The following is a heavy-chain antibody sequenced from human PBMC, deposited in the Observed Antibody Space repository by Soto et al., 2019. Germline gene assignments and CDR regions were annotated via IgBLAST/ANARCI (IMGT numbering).Heavy chain of an antibody. CDR2: TYYRSKWYN. CDR1: GDSVSSNSAA. D-gene: IGHD6-6*01. V-gene: IGHV6-1*01. CDR3: ARDGQEAPIAARPQTPKDYYYYYMDV. Sequence: SQTLSLTCAISGDSVSSNSAAWNWIRQSPSRGLEWLGRTYYRSKWYNDYAVSVKSRITINPDTSKNQFSLQLNSVTPEDTAVYYCARDGQEAPIAARPQTPKDYYYYYMDVWGKGTTVTVSS. J-gene: IGHJ6*03.